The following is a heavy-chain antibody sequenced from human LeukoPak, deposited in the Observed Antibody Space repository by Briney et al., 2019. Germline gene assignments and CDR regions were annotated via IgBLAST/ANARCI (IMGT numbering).Heavy chain of an antibody. J-gene: IGHJ4*02. V-gene: IGHV3-33*01. CDR1: GFTFSSYG. CDR3: ARGISVMIVAPGY. Sequence: GGSLRLSCAASGFTFSSYGMHWVRQAPGKGLEWVAVIWYDGSNKYYADSVKGRFTISRDNSKNTLYLQMNSLRAEDTAVYYCARGISVMIVAPGYWGQGTLVTVSS. CDR2: IWYDGSNK. D-gene: IGHD3-22*01.